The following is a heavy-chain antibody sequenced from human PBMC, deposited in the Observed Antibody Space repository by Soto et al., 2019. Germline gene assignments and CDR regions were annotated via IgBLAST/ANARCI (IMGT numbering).Heavy chain of an antibody. CDR1: GFTFSTYA. J-gene: IGHJ4*02. CDR2: ISYDGSNK. D-gene: IGHD2-15*01. CDR3: PRPSLIDSVVPPDN. Sequence: SCAASGFTFSTYAMHWVRQAPGKGLEWVAVISYDGSNKHYADSVKGRFTISRDNSKNTLYLQMNSLRAQHTAVYRCPRPSLIDSVVPPDNLGQEALVTVSS. V-gene: IGHV3-30*04.